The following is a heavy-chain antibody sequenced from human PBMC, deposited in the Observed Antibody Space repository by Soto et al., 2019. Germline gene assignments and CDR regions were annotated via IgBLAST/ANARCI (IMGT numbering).Heavy chain of an antibody. CDR1: GYTFTSYG. CDR3: AMVDVYVTPSPQDV. CDR2: INTYNGNT. V-gene: IGHV1-18*01. J-gene: IGHJ6*04. Sequence: QVQLVQSGAEVKNPGASVKVSCKTFGYTFTSYGIGWARPAPGQALEWMGWINTYNGNTNYAQNPQVKVTLTTDTSTSTAYMELKSLRSNYTAIYYCAMVDVYVTPSPQDVWGKGTTVTVSS. D-gene: IGHD3-16*01.